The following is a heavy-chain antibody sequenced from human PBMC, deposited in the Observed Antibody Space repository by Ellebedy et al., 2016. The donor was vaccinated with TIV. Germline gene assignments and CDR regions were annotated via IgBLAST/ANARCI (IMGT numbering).Heavy chain of an antibody. D-gene: IGHD4-17*01. CDR1: GFSFRSYW. Sequence: GESLKISCEAFGFSFRSYWMSWVRQAPGKGLERVANIRGDSEKYYVDSVKGRFTISRDNGKNSLYLQMHSLRPEDTAVYYCARRGSYGDYAVQINSWFDSWGQGTLVTVSS. J-gene: IGHJ5*01. V-gene: IGHV3-7*01. CDR3: ARRGSYGDYAVQINSWFDS. CDR2: IRGDSEK.